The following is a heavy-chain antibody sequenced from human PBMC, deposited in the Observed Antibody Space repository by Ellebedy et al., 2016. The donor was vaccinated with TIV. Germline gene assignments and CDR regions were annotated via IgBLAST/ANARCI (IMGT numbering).Heavy chain of an antibody. CDR1: GFTFSNYW. J-gene: IGHJ6*02. CDR3: ARAMDV. CDR2: IKQDGSEK. Sequence: GGSLRLSCAASGFTFSNYWMNWVRQAPGKGLEWVANIKQDGSEKYYVDSVKGRFTISRDNAKNSLYLQMNSLRAEDTAVYHCARAMDVWGQGTTVTVSS. V-gene: IGHV3-7*03.